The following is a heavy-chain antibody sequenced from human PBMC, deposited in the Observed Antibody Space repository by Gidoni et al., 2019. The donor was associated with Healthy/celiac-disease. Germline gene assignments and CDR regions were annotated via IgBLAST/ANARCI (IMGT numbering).Heavy chain of an antibody. J-gene: IGHJ3*02. CDR3: ARGWDYYDSGDAFDI. D-gene: IGHD3-22*01. Sequence: LEWIGYIYYSGSTYYNPSLKSRVTISVDTSKNQFSLKLSSVTAADTAVYYCARGWDYYDSGDAFDIWGQGTMVTVSS. CDR2: IYYSGST. V-gene: IGHV4-30-4*01.